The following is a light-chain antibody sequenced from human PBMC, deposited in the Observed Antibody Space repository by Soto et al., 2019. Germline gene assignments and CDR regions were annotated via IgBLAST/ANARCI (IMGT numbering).Light chain of an antibody. Sequence: EIVLTQSPGTLSLSPGERATLSCRASQTISDSYLAWYQQKPGQAPRLLIYGASSRATGIPDRFSGSGSGTVFTLTFNSLDPEDFAVYYCLQYHSLPRTFGGGTKVEIK. V-gene: IGKV3-20*01. CDR1: QTISDSY. CDR2: GAS. J-gene: IGKJ4*01. CDR3: LQYHSLPRT.